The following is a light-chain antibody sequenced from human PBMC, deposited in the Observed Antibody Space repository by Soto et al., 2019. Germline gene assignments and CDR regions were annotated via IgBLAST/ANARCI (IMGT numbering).Light chain of an antibody. CDR2: KAT. J-gene: IGKJ1*01. Sequence: EIQLTQSPSDIASLVCGSGNSTCRAIQTISSWLAWYQQKPGKAPKLLIYKATSLESGVPSTFSGRGSGTEFTLTISSLQTDDFAVYYCHQYHLWPWTFGPGTKVDIK. CDR1: QTISSW. CDR3: HQYHLWPWT. V-gene: IGKV1-5*03.